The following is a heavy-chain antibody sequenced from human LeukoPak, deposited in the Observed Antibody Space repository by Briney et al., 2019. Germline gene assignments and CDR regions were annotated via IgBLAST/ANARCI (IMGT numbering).Heavy chain of an antibody. CDR3: ARHVDRWELLGLDY. V-gene: IGHV4-39*01. CDR2: IYYSGST. D-gene: IGHD1-26*01. J-gene: IGHJ4*02. CDR1: GGSISSSSYY. Sequence: SETLSLTCTFSGGSISSSSYYWGWIRQPPGKGLEWIGSIYYSGSTYYNPSLKSRVTISVDTSKNQFSLKLSSVTAADTAVYYCARHVDRWELLGLDYWGQGTLVTVSS.